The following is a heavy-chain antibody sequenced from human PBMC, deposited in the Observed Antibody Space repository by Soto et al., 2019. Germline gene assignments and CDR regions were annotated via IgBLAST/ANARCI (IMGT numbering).Heavy chain of an antibody. D-gene: IGHD6-13*01. CDR2: IYHSGST. CDR3: ARAAMGGSSWPFDY. Sequence: QVQLQESGPGLVKPSGTLSLTCAVSGGSISSSNWWSWVRQPPGKGLEWIGEIYHSGSTNYNPSLTSRVTISVDKSKNQFSRKLSSVTAADTAVYYCARAAMGGSSWPFDYWGQGTLVTVSS. V-gene: IGHV4-4*02. J-gene: IGHJ4*02. CDR1: GGSISSSNW.